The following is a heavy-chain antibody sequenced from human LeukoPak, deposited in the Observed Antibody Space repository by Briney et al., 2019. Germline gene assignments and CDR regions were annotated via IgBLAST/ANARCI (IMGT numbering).Heavy chain of an antibody. D-gene: IGHD3-16*01. Sequence: GGSLRLSCAASGFTFSSYGIHWVRQAPGKGLEWVAVIWYDGSNKYYADSVKGRFTISRDNSKNTVYLQMNSLRAEDTAVYYCAREGYDYVWGSYDYWGQGTLITVSS. V-gene: IGHV3-33*01. J-gene: IGHJ4*02. CDR1: GFTFSSYG. CDR3: AREGYDYVWGSYDY. CDR2: IWYDGSNK.